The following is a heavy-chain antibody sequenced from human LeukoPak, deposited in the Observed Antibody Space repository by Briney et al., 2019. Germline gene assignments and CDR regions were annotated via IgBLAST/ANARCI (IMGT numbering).Heavy chain of an antibody. D-gene: IGHD2-2*02. Sequence: SEALSLTCAVYRGSFSGYYWSWIRQPPGKGLWWVGEINHSGSTNYNPSRKSRVTISVDTSKNQFSLKLSSVTAADTAVYYCARVFSVVVPAAILDYGMDVWGQGTTVTVSS. CDR3: ARVFSVVVPAAILDYGMDV. V-gene: IGHV4-34*01. CDR1: RGSFSGYY. J-gene: IGHJ6*02. CDR2: INHSGST.